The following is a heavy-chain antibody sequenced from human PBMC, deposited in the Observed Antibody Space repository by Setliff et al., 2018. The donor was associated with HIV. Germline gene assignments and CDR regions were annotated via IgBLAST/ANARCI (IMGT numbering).Heavy chain of an antibody. CDR3: ARSFTYNFWSGLAGDAFDI. Sequence: LSLTCTVSGGSLSSYYWSWIRQPAGKGLEWIGRIYTSGSTNYNPSLKSRVTMSVDTSKNQFSLKLSSVTAADTAVYYCARSFTYNFWSGLAGDAFDIWGQGTMVTVSS. CDR2: IYTSGST. CDR1: GGSLSSYY. D-gene: IGHD3-3*01. J-gene: IGHJ3*02. V-gene: IGHV4-4*07.